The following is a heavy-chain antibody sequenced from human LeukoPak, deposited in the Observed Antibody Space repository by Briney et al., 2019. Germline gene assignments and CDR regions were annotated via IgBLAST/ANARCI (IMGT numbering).Heavy chain of an antibody. CDR3: ASAIVGATIFDY. CDR1: GFTVSSNY. CDR2: IYSGGST. Sequence: GGSLRLSCAASGFTVSSNYMSWVRQAPGKGLEGVSVIYSGGSTYYADSVKGRFTISRDNSKNTLYLQMNSLRAEDTAVYYCASAIVGATIFDYWGQGTLVTVSS. D-gene: IGHD1-26*01. J-gene: IGHJ4*02. V-gene: IGHV3-66*02.